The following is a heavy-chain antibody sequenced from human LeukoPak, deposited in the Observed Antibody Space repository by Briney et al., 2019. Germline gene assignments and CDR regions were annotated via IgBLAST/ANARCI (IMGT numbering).Heavy chain of an antibody. Sequence: PGGSLRLSCAASTFTVSTNYMTWVRQAPGKGLEWVSMIYTGGSPYYADSVKGRFTISRDNSKNTLNLQMNSLRVEDTAVYCCVPLTDGSVVQWGQGTLVTVSS. CDR1: TFTVSTNY. J-gene: IGHJ4*02. CDR3: VPLTDGSVVQ. D-gene: IGHD3-10*01. V-gene: IGHV3-66*01. CDR2: IYTGGSP.